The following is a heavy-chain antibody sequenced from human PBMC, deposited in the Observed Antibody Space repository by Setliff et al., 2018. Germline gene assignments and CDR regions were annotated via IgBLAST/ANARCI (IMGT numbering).Heavy chain of an antibody. D-gene: IGHD2-15*01. CDR2: IDPNSGGT. Sequence: ASVKVSCKASGDSFSNYAISWVRQAPGQGLEWLGRIDPNSGGTDYAQRFQGRVTMSGDTSISTAYMELNSLTSEDTAVYYCARSPALLGIVYLDPWGQGTRVTVSS. J-gene: IGHJ5*02. CDR1: GDSFSNYA. CDR3: ARSPALLGIVYLDP. V-gene: IGHV1-2*06.